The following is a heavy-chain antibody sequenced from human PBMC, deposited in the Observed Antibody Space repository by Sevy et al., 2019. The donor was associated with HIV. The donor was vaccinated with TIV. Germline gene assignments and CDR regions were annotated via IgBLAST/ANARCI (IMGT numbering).Heavy chain of an antibody. V-gene: IGHV3-48*03. CDR2: ISSSGSSI. D-gene: IGHD5-18*01. CDR3: ARGRYSYGMGAFDI. Sequence: GGSLRLSCVVSGFTFSNYEINWVRQAPGKGLEWLSYISSSGSSIYYADSVKGRFTISRDKAKNSLYLQMGSLRAEDTAVYYCARGRYSYGMGAFDIWGQGTMVTVSS. J-gene: IGHJ3*02. CDR1: GFTFSNYE.